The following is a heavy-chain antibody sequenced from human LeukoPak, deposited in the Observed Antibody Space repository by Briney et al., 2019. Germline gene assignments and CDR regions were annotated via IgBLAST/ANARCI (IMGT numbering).Heavy chain of an antibody. CDR1: GGSFSGYY. CDR3: ARGRKGWNSSSWYVGYYYYYYMGV. D-gene: IGHD6-13*01. Sequence: SETLSLTCAVYGGSFSGYYWSWIRQPPGKGLEWIGEINHSGSTNYNPSLKSRVTISVDTSKNQFSLKLSSVTAADTAVYYCARGRKGWNSSSWYVGYYYYYYMGVWGKGTTVTVSS. V-gene: IGHV4-34*01. J-gene: IGHJ6*03. CDR2: INHSGST.